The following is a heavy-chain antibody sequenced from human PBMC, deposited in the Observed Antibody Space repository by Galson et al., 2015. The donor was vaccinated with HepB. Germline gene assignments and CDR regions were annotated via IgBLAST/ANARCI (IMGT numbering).Heavy chain of an antibody. CDR2: ISYDGSNK. Sequence: SLRLSCAASGFTFSSYAMHWVRQAPGKGLEWVAVISYDGSNKYYADSVKGRFTISRDNSKNTLYLQMNSLRAEDTAVYYCARENYYYGMDVWGQGTTVTVSS. V-gene: IGHV3-30-3*01. CDR3: ARENYYYGMDV. CDR1: GFTFSSYA. J-gene: IGHJ6*02.